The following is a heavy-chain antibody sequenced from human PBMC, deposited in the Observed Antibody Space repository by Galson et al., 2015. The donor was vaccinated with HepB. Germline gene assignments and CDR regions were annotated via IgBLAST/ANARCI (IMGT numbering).Heavy chain of an antibody. D-gene: IGHD5-24*01. CDR2: VYYSGRT. V-gene: IGHV4-39*02. J-gene: IGHJ4*02. CDR1: GGSVSSTSFF. CDR3: AREGGGRDGFDY. Sequence: VSGGSVSSTSFFWGWIFQPPGKGLQWIGSVYYSGRTFLNPSLKSRVTISIDASKNQFSLSLSSVTAADTAVYYCAREGGGRDGFDYWGPGKVVTVST.